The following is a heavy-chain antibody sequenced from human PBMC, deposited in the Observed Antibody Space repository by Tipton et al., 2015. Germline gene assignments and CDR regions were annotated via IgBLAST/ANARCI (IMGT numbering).Heavy chain of an antibody. CDR2: IYPGDSDT. D-gene: IGHD6-19*01. CDR1: GYRFTNYW. Sequence: QLVQSGAEVKKPGESLKISCKASGYRFTNYWIGWVRQMPGKGLELMGIIYPGDSDTRYSPSFRGQVTISANRSINTAYLQWSSLKASDTSIYYCATAIPEAVASGWFDPWGQGTLVTVSS. V-gene: IGHV5-51*01. CDR3: ATAIPEAVASGWFDP. J-gene: IGHJ5*02.